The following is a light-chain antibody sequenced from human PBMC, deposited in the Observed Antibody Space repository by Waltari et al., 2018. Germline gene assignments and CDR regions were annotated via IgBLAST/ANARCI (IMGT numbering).Light chain of an antibody. Sequence: DIQMTQSPSSVSASVGDRVTITCRASQDISNWLAWYQQKPGKAPKLLIYAASSLQTGVPERFSGGGSGTEFTLTISSLRPEDFGTYYCQQAWSFPITFGPGTKVDMK. V-gene: IGKV1-12*01. CDR2: AAS. CDR1: QDISNW. J-gene: IGKJ3*01. CDR3: QQAWSFPIT.